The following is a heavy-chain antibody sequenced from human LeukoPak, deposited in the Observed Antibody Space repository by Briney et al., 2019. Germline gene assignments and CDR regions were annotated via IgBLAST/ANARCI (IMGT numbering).Heavy chain of an antibody. CDR2: ISDSGGST. Sequence: GGSLRLSCAASGFTFSSYAMSWVSQAPGKELEWVSSISDSGGSTSNADSVKGRFTISRDNSKNTLYLQMNSLRAEDTAVYYCVKGGYSGYEYAFDIWGQGTMVTVSS. CDR1: GFTFSSYA. D-gene: IGHD5-12*01. CDR3: VKGGYSGYEYAFDI. J-gene: IGHJ3*02. V-gene: IGHV3-23*01.